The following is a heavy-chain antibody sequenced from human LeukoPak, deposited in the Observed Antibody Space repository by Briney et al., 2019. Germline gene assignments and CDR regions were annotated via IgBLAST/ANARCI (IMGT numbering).Heavy chain of an antibody. CDR2: IIPIFGTA. V-gene: IGHV1-69*05. J-gene: IGHJ4*02. Sequence: GASVKVSCKASGGTFSSYAISWVRQAPGQGLEWMGRIIPIFGTANYAQKFQGRVTITTDESTSTAYMELSSLRSEDTAVYYCARGRGDGYYDFWSGYYTFDYWGQGTLVTVSS. CDR3: ARGRGDGYYDFWSGYYTFDY. D-gene: IGHD3-3*01. CDR1: GGTFSSYA.